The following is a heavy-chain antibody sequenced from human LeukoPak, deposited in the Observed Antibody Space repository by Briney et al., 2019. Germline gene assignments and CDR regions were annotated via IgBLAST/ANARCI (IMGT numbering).Heavy chain of an antibody. CDR2: ISYDGSNK. Sequence: PGRSLRLSCAASGFTFSSYGMHWVRQAPGKGLEWVAVISYDGSNKYYADSVKGRFTISRDNSKNTLYLQMNNLRAEDTAVYYCAKSATVTTKGSFDYWGQGTLVTVSS. CDR1: GFTFSSYG. J-gene: IGHJ4*02. D-gene: IGHD4-17*01. V-gene: IGHV3-30*18. CDR3: AKSATVTTKGSFDY.